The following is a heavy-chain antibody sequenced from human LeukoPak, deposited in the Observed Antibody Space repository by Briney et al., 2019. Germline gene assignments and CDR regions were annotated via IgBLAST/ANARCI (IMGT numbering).Heavy chain of an antibody. CDR1: GYRFTSYW. Sequence: GGALEIPLKGSGYRFTSYWIGRVRQMPGKGLGWMGIIYPGDSDTSYSPSFQGQVTISADKSISTAYLQWSSLKASDTATYYRARLNVNSSSWTFDYWGQGTLVTVSS. V-gene: IGHV5-51*01. D-gene: IGHD6-13*01. J-gene: IGHJ4*02. CDR2: IYPGDSDT. CDR3: ARLNVNSSSWTFDY.